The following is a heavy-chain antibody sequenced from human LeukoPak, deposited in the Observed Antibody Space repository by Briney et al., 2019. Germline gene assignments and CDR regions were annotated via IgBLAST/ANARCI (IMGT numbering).Heavy chain of an antibody. CDR3: ARAFQQFVWYGMDV. CDR2: ISGSSNYI. J-gene: IGHJ6*02. Sequence: GGSLRLSCAASGFSFSTCSMTWVRQAPGKGLEWVSSISGSSNYIYYADSVKGRFAVSRDNAKNSLFLQMNSLRADDTAVYYCARAFQQFVWYGMDVWGQGTTVTVSS. CDR1: GFSFSTCS. V-gene: IGHV3-21*01. D-gene: IGHD3-16*01.